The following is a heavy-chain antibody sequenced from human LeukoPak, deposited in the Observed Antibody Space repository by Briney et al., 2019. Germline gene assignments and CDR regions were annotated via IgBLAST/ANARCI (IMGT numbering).Heavy chain of an antibody. D-gene: IGHD1-14*01. CDR2: IYYSGST. Sequence: SETLSLTCTVSGGSTSSSSYYWGWIRQPPGKGLEWIGSIYYSGSTYYNPSLKSRVTISVDTSKNQFSLKLSSVTAADTALYYCGGHRDTIDYWGQGTLVTVSS. CDR3: GGHRDTIDY. CDR1: GGSTSSSSYY. J-gene: IGHJ4*02. V-gene: IGHV4-39*07.